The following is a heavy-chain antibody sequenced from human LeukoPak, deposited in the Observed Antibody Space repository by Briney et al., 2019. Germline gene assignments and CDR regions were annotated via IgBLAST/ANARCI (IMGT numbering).Heavy chain of an antibody. Sequence: GGSLRLSCAASGFTVSSNYMSRVRQAPGRGLEWVSAISGSGGSTYYADSVKGRFTISRDNSKNTLYLQMNSLRAEDTAVYYCAKDANYYDSSGYSPLFDYWGQGTLVTVSS. CDR2: ISGSGGST. V-gene: IGHV3-23*01. J-gene: IGHJ4*02. CDR1: GFTVSSNY. CDR3: AKDANYYDSSGYSPLFDY. D-gene: IGHD3-22*01.